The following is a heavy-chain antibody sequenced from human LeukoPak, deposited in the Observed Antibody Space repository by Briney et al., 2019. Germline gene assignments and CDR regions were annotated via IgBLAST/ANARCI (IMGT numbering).Heavy chain of an antibody. Sequence: GASVKVSCKASGYTFTNYAISWVRQAPGQGLEWMGWISGYNGNTNYAQKLQGRVIMTTDTSTSTAYMELRSLRSDDTAVYYCAREPGIVVVPAAPGLTGRGGPWAFDIWGQGTMVTVSS. CDR1: GYTFTNYA. CDR3: AREPGIVVVPAAPGLTGRGGPWAFDI. D-gene: IGHD2-2*01. V-gene: IGHV1-18*01. J-gene: IGHJ3*02. CDR2: ISGYNGNT.